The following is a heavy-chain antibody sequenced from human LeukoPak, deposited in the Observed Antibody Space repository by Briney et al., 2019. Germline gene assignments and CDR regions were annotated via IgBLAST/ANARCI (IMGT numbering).Heavy chain of an antibody. CDR1: GGTFSSYA. V-gene: IGHV1-69*06. J-gene: IGHJ4*02. CDR3: ARVRGELLLR. Sequence: GSSVEASCKASGGTFSSYAISWVRQAPGQGLEWMGGIIPIFGTANYAQKFQGRVTITADKSTSTAYMELSSLRSEDTAVYYCARVRGELLLRWGQGTLVTVSS. CDR2: IIPIFGTA. D-gene: IGHD1-26*01.